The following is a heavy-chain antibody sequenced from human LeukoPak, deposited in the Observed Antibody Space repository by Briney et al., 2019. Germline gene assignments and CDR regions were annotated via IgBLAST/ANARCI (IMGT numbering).Heavy chain of an antibody. CDR1: GFTFSSYS. D-gene: IGHD2-15*01. Sequence: PGGSLRLSCAASGFTFSSYSMNWVRQAPGKGLEWVATIKDDGSEDYYLDSVKVRFTISRDNAKSSMWLQMSSLRAEDTAVYYCARDQTPFYWGQGSLVTVSS. J-gene: IGHJ4*02. CDR2: IKDDGSED. CDR3: ARDQTPFY. V-gene: IGHV3-7*01.